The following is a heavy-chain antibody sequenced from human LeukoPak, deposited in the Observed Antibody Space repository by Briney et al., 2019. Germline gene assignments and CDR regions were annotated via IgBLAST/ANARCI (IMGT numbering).Heavy chain of an antibody. V-gene: IGHV4-59*01. J-gene: IGHJ4*02. Sequence: SETLSLTCTVSGGSISSYYWSWIRQPPGKGREWIGYIYYSGSTNYNPSLKSRVTISVDTSKNQFSLKLSSVTAADTAVYYCARLVRGYSYGSLFDYWGQGTLVTVSS. CDR1: GGSISSYY. CDR3: ARLVRGYSYGSLFDY. D-gene: IGHD5-18*01. CDR2: IYYSGST.